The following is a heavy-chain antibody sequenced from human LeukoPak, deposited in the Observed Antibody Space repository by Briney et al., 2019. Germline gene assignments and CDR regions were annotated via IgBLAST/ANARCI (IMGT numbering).Heavy chain of an antibody. V-gene: IGHV4-61*02. D-gene: IGHD2-21*02. CDR2: IYTSGST. J-gene: IGHJ4*02. CDR3: AVSDCGGDCYEFYFDY. CDR1: GGSISSGDYY. Sequence: QSSETLSLTCTVSGGSISSGDYYWNWIRQPPGKGLEWIGRIYTSGSTNYNPSLKSRVTMSVDTSKNQFSLKLSSVTAADTAVYYCAVSDCGGDCYEFYFDYWGQGTLVTVSS.